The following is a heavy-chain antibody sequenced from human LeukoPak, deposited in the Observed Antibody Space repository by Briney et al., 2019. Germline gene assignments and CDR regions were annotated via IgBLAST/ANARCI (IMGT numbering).Heavy chain of an antibody. J-gene: IGHJ6*02. CDR2: IYYSGST. CDR3: ARADSYYYGMDV. Sequence: MASETLSLTCTVSGGSISSYYWSWVRQPPGKGLEWVGYIYYSGSTNYNPSLKSRVTISVDTSKNQFSLKLSSVTAADTAVYYCARADSYYYGMDVWGQGTTVTVSS. CDR1: GGSISSYY. V-gene: IGHV4-59*01. D-gene: IGHD2-15*01.